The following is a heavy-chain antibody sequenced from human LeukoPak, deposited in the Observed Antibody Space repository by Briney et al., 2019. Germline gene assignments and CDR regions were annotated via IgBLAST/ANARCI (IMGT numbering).Heavy chain of an antibody. CDR1: GGTFSSYA. J-gene: IGHJ5*02. CDR2: IIPILGIA. V-gene: IGHV1-69*04. CDR3: ATAAYSNYGRWFDP. D-gene: IGHD4-11*01. Sequence: GSSVKVSCKASGGTFSSYAISWVRQAPGQGLEWMGRIIPILGIANYAQKFQGRVTITADKSTSTAYMELSSLRSEDTAVYYCATAAYSNYGRWFDPWGQGTLVTVSS.